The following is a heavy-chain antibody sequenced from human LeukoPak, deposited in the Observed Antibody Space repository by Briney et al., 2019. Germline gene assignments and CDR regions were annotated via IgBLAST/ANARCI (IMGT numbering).Heavy chain of an antibody. V-gene: IGHV1-18*04. D-gene: IGHD2-21*02. CDR2: ISAYNGNT. J-gene: IGHJ4*02. CDR3: ARTPSSSILLLSEYYFDY. CDR1: GYTFTSYG. Sequence: ASVKVSCKASGYTFTSYGISWVRQAPGQGLEWMGWISAYNGNTNYAQKVQGRVTMTTDTSTSTAYMELRSLRSDDTAVYYCARTPSSSILLLSEYYFDYWGQGTLVTVSS.